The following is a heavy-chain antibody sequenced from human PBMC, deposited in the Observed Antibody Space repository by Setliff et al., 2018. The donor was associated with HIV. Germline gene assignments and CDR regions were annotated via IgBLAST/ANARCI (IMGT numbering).Heavy chain of an antibody. D-gene: IGHD1-1*01. CDR2: INQNGNQR. V-gene: IGHV3-7*03. Sequence: HPGGSLRLSCTASGFNSGSYWMNWVRQAPGKGPEWVANINQNGNQRYYVDSVKGRFTISRDNAKNSVYLQMNSLRVEDTAIYYCARDWPGPGFQHWGQGTLVTVSS. J-gene: IGHJ1*01. CDR3: ARDWPGPGFQH. CDR1: GFNSGSYW.